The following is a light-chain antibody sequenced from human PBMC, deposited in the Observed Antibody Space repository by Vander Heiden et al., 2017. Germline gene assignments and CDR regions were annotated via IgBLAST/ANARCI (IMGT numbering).Light chain of an antibody. V-gene: IGLV4-69*01. Sequence: LVTQSPSASASLGASVKLTCTLSSEHSDYSVAWHQQRPDKGPRLLMRIYSNGEDYKGDGIPDRFSGSSSGAERYLTISSLQSEDEADYYCQTWGTGIQVFGGGTKLTVL. CDR1: SEHSDYS. CDR2: IYSNGED. CDR3: QTWGTGIQV. J-gene: IGLJ2*01.